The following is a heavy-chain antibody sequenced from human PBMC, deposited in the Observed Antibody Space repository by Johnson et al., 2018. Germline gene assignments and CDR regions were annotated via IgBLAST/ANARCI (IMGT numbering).Heavy chain of an antibody. V-gene: IGHV4-59*01. D-gene: IGHD3-10*01. CDR3: ARDEGSGRGSYSDYLDV. CDR2: FYNSGST. CDR1: GGSISSYY. Sequence: QVQLQESGPGLVKPSETLSLTCTVSGGSISSYYWSWIRQPPGKGLAWIGYFYNSGSTKHNPSLKSLVTISVDMSKNQFSLNLTSGTAADTAVYYCARDEGSGRGSYSDYLDVWCKGTTVTVSS. J-gene: IGHJ6*03.